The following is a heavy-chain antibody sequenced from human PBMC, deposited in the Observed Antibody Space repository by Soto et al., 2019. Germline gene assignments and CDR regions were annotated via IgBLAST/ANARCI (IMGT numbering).Heavy chain of an antibody. CDR3: ARSYCSGGSCSKPKYYFDY. J-gene: IGHJ4*02. CDR1: GYTFTSYG. V-gene: IGHV1-18*01. CDR2: ISAYNGNT. D-gene: IGHD2-15*01. Sequence: GASVKVSCKASGYTFTSYGISWVRQAPGQGPEWMGWISAYNGNTNYAQKLQGRVTMTTDTSTSTAYMELRSLRSDDTAVYYCARSYCSGGSCSKPKYYFDYWGQGTLVTVSS.